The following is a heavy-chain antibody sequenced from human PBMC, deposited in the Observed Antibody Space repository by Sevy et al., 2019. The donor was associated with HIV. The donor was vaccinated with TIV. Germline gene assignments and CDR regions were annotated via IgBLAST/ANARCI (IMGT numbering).Heavy chain of an antibody. CDR1: GGSISSGDYY. J-gene: IGHJ5*02. CDR2: IYYIGST. CDR3: ARARDYYDSRTISNWFDP. D-gene: IGHD3-22*01. V-gene: IGHV4-30-4*01. Sequence: SETLSLTCTVSGGSISSGDYYWSWIRQPPGKGLEWIGYIYYIGSTYYNPSLKSRVTISVDTSKNQFSLKLSSVTAADTAVYYCARARDYYDSRTISNWFDPWGQGTLVTVSS.